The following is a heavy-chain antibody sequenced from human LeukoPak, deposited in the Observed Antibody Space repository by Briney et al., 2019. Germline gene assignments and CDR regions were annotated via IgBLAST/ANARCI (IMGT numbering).Heavy chain of an antibody. D-gene: IGHD5-12*01. J-gene: IGHJ3*02. CDR2: IKQDGSEK. CDR3: AKALPNVDKYAFDI. V-gene: IGHV3-7*03. Sequence: GGSLRLSCAASGFTFSSYWMSWVRQAPGKGLEWVANIKQDGSEKYYVDSVKGRFTISRDNAKNSPYLQMNSLRAEDTALYYCAKALPNVDKYAFDIWGQGTMVTVSS. CDR1: GFTFSSYW.